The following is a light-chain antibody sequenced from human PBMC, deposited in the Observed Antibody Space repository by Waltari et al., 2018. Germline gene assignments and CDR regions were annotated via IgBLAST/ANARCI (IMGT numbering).Light chain of an antibody. V-gene: IGLV1-44*01. J-gene: IGLJ3*02. CDR1: SSNIGINT. CDR2: ANY. Sequence: QSVLTQPPLASGTPGQRVTISCSGNSSNIGINTVTWYQQLPGTAPKLLIYANYHRPAGGPDRFSASKSDTSASLAISGLQSEDEADYCCATWDDSLNGRVFGGGTKLAVL. CDR3: ATWDDSLNGRV.